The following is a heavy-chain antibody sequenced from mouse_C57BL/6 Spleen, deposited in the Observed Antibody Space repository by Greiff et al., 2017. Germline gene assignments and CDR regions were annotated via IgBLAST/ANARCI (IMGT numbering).Heavy chain of an antibody. Sequence: EVQLQQSGPGLVKPSQSLSLTCSVTGYSITSGYYWNWIRQFPGNKLEWMGYISYDGSNNYNPSLKNRISITRDTSKNQFFLKLNSVTTEDTATYYCARVEDYYGSSYPDYWGQGTTLTVSS. J-gene: IGHJ2*01. CDR3: ARVEDYYGSSYPDY. D-gene: IGHD1-1*01. V-gene: IGHV3-6*01. CDR1: GYSITSGYY. CDR2: ISYDGSN.